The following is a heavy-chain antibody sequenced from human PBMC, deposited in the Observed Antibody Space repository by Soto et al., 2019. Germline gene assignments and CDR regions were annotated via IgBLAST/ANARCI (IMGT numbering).Heavy chain of an antibody. V-gene: IGHV1-18*04. Sequence: GASVKVSCKASGYTFTSYGISWVRQAPGQGLEWMGWISAYNGNTNYAQKLQGRVTMTTDTSTSTAYMELRSLRSDDTAVYYCARAGTWIQLWWPSDYWGQGTLVTVSS. CDR2: ISAYNGNT. J-gene: IGHJ4*02. D-gene: IGHD5-18*01. CDR1: GYTFTSYG. CDR3: ARAGTWIQLWWPSDY.